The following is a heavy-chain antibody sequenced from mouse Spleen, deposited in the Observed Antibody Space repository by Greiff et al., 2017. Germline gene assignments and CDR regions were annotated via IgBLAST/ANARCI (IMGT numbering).Heavy chain of an antibody. CDR1: GFTFSDYG. J-gene: IGHJ4*01. V-gene: IGHV5-15*04. D-gene: IGHD2-2*01. Sequence: EVMLVESGGGLVKPGGSLKLSCAASGFTFSDYGMAWVRQAPGKGPEWVAFISNLAYSIYYADTVTGRFTISRENAKNTLYLEMSSLRSEDTAMYYCARGGLRLPMDYWGQGTSVTVSS. CDR2: ISNLAYSI. CDR3: ARGGLRLPMDY.